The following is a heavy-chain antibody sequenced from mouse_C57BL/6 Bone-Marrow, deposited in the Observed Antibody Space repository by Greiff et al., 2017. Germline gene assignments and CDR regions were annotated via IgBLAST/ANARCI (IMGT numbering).Heavy chain of an antibody. D-gene: IGHD6-1*01. Sequence: VQLKQSGAELVRPWASVTLSCTASGFNIKDDYMHWVKPRPEQGLEWIGWIDPENGDTEYASKFQGKATITADTSSNTAYLQLSSLTSEDTAVYYCTRCLYAMDYWGQGTSVTVSS. V-gene: IGHV14-4*01. CDR1: GFNIKDDY. J-gene: IGHJ4*01. CDR3: TRCLYAMDY. CDR2: IDPENGDT.